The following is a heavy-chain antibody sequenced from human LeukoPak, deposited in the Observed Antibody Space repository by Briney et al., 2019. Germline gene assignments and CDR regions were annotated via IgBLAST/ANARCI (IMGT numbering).Heavy chain of an antibody. V-gene: IGHV3-23*01. J-gene: IGHJ2*01. Sequence: GGSLRLSCAASGFTFSSYAMSWVRQAPGKGLEWVSAISAGGSTYYADSVKGRFTISRDNSKNTLYLQVNSLRAEDTAVYYCAKDENHPLVIWYVDLAGRGTLVTVSS. CDR3: AKDENHPLVIWYVDL. D-gene: IGHD1-14*01. CDR1: GFTFSSYA. CDR2: ISAGGST.